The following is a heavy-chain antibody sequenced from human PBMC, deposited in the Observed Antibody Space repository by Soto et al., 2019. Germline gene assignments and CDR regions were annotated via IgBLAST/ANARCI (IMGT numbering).Heavy chain of an antibody. CDR2: IIPIFGTA. V-gene: IGHV1-69*13. CDR3: ARGPTMVRGVNDYYYGMDV. Sequence: SVKVSCKASGGTFSSYAISWVRQAPGQGLEWMGGIIPIFGTANYAQKFQGRVTITADESTSTAYMELSSLRSEDTAVYYCARGPTMVRGVNDYYYGMDVWGQGTTVTVSS. J-gene: IGHJ6*02. CDR1: GGTFSSYA. D-gene: IGHD3-10*01.